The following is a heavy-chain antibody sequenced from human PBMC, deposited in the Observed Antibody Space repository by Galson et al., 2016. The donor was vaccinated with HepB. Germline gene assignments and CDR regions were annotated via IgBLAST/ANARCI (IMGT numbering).Heavy chain of an antibody. CDR2: SYYGGST. CDR3: ASTSGWAREPYFYGLDV. V-gene: IGHV4-59*08. Sequence: GKGLEWIGYSYYGGSTNYNPSLKSRVSISIDTSKKQFSLRLTSVTAADTAIYYCASTSGWAREPYFYGLDVWGQGTTVTVSS. J-gene: IGHJ6*02. D-gene: IGHD6-19*01.